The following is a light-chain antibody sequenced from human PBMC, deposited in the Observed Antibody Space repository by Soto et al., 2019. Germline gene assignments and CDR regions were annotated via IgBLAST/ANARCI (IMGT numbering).Light chain of an antibody. CDR2: EVS. V-gene: IGLV2-8*01. CDR1: SSDVGGYNY. J-gene: IGLJ1*01. Sequence: QSALTQPPSASGSPGQSVTISCTGTSSDVGGYNYVSWYQQHPGKAPKLMIYEVSKRPSGVPDRFSGSKSGNTASLIVSGLQAEDEADYYCSSYAGSNNLGVFGTGTKLTGL. CDR3: SSYAGSNNLGV.